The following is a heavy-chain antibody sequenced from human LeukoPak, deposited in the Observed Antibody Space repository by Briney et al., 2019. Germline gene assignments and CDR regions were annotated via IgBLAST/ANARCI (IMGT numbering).Heavy chain of an antibody. J-gene: IGHJ4*02. Sequence: SEILSLTCTVSGGSISSYYWSWIRQPPGKGLEWIGYIYYSGSTNYNPSLKSRVTISVDTSKNQFSLKLSSVTAADTAVYYCARDLRSYHDYWGQGTLVTVSS. CDR1: GGSISSYY. V-gene: IGHV4-59*01. CDR2: IYYSGST. CDR3: ARDLRSYHDY. D-gene: IGHD1-26*01.